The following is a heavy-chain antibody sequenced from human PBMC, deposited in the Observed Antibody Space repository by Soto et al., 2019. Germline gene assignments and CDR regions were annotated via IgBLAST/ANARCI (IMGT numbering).Heavy chain of an antibody. Sequence: LSHACTVSGGSIRSSSYYWGWIRQPPGKGLEWIGSIYYSGSTYYNPSLKSRVTISVDTSKNQFSLKLSSVTAADTAVYFCASSDNTAMVSLVYWGQG. CDR3: ASSDNTAMVSLVY. V-gene: IGHV4-39*07. CDR2: IYYSGST. CDR1: GGSIRSSSYY. J-gene: IGHJ4*02. D-gene: IGHD5-18*01.